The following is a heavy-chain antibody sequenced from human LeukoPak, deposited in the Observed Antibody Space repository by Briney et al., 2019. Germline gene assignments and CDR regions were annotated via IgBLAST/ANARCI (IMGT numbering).Heavy chain of an antibody. CDR2: ISDEGGST. V-gene: IGHV3-64*01. J-gene: IGHJ4*02. D-gene: IGHD6-19*01. Sequence: GGSLRLSCAASGFTFSIYAMHWVRQAPGKGLEYVPAISDEGGSTYYANSVKGRFIISRDNSKNTLYLQMDSLRPEDTAVYFCARVDSTGWDDAFDYWGQGTLVTVSS. CDR3: ARVDSTGWDDAFDY. CDR1: GFTFSIYA.